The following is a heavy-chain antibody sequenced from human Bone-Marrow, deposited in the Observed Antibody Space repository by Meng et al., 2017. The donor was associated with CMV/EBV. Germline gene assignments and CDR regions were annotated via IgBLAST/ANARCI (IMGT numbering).Heavy chain of an antibody. V-gene: IGHV3-21*01. J-gene: IGHJ4*02. CDR1: GFTFSSYS. D-gene: IGHD3-10*01. Sequence: GESLKISCAASGFTFSSYSMNWVRQAPGKGLEWVSSISSSSSYIYYADSVKGRFTISRDNAKNSLYLQMNSLRAEDTAVYYCARDEGGRDDYWGQGTLVTGSS. CDR3: ARDEGGRDDY. CDR2: ISSSSSYI.